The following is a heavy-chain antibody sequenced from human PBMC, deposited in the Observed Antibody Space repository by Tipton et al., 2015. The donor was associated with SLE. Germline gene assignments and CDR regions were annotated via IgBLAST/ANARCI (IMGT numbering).Heavy chain of an antibody. D-gene: IGHD5-24*01. Sequence: TLSLTCTVSGGSISSHYWSWIRQPPGKGLEWIGYIYYSGSTSYNPSLKSRVTISVDTSKNHFSLKLSSVTAADTAVYYCAREGRWLQVDYWGQGTLVTVSS. V-gene: IGHV4-59*11. CDR1: GGSISSHY. J-gene: IGHJ4*02. CDR3: AREGRWLQVDY. CDR2: IYYSGST.